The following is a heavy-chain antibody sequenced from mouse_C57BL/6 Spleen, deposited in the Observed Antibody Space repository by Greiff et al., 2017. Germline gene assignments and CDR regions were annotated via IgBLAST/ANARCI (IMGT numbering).Heavy chain of an antibody. CDR2: INPNNGGT. CDR3: ARTAAQVYYFDY. J-gene: IGHJ2*01. Sequence: VQLKQSGPELVKPGASVKMSCKASGYTFTDYNMHWVKQSHGKSLEWIGYINPNNGGTSYNQKFKGKATLTVNKSSSTAYMELRSLTSEDSAVYYCARTAAQVYYFDYWGQGTTLTVSS. V-gene: IGHV1-22*01. D-gene: IGHD3-2*02. CDR1: GYTFTDYN.